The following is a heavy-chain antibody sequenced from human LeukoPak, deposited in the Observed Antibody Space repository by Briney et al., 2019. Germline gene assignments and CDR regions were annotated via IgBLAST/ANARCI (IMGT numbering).Heavy chain of an antibody. Sequence: GGSLRLSCAASGFTFSSYSMNWVRQAPGKGLEWVSSISSSSTYIYYADSVKGRFTISRDNAKDSLYLQMNSLRAEDTAVYYCAREAGNYYDSSWDYWGQGTLVTVSS. CDR1: GFTFSSYS. J-gene: IGHJ4*02. CDR3: AREAGNYYDSSWDY. D-gene: IGHD3-22*01. V-gene: IGHV3-21*01. CDR2: ISSSSTYI.